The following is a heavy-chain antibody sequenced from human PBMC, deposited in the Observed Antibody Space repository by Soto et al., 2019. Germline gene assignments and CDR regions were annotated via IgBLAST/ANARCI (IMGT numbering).Heavy chain of an antibody. D-gene: IGHD6-19*01. CDR1: GFTFSSYA. CDR2: ISSTSSYT. J-gene: IGHJ4*02. V-gene: IGHV3-21*01. CDR3: ARDLALAGNY. Sequence: GGSLRLSCAASGFTFSSYAMNWVRQTQEKGLEWVSSISSTSSYTHYSDSVKGRFTISRDNANNSLFLRMNSLRAEDTATYYCARDLALAGNYWGQGVMVTVYS.